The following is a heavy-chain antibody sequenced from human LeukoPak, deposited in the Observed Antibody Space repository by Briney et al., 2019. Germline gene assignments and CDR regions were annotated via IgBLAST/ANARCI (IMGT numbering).Heavy chain of an antibody. CDR3: AKEVWFGELHIDY. J-gene: IGHJ4*02. Sequence: GGSLRLSCAASGFTFSNYALHWVRQAPGKGLEWVAVISYDGSNKYYADSVKGRLTISRDNSKNTLYLQMNSLRAEDTAVYYCAKEVWFGELHIDYWGQGTLVTVSS. D-gene: IGHD3-10*01. V-gene: IGHV3-30*04. CDR2: ISYDGSNK. CDR1: GFTFSNYA.